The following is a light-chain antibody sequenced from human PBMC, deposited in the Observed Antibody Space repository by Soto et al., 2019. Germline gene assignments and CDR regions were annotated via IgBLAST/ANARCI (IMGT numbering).Light chain of an antibody. CDR1: QSVGTY. J-gene: IGKJ4*01. Sequence: IVMTQSPATLSVSLGERATLSCRASQSVGTYLAWYQQKPGQPPSLLIFAASTRATGIPARFSGTGSGSDFTLTINGLQSGDVAVYSCQQYSDWPLVTFGGGTRVEIK. CDR2: AAS. CDR3: QQYSDWPLVT. V-gene: IGKV3-15*01.